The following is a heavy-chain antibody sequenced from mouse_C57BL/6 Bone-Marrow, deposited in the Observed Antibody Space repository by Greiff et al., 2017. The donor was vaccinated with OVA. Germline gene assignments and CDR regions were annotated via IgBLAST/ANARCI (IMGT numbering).Heavy chain of an antibody. CDR1: GFTFSSYG. D-gene: IGHD1-1*01. J-gene: IGHJ3*01. Sequence: EVQVVESGGDLVKPGGSLKLSCAASGFTFSSYGMSWVRQTPDKRLEWVATISSGGSYTYYPDSVKGRFTISRDNAKNTLYLQMSSLKSEDTAMYYCARQVYGSSPFAYWGQGTLVTVSA. CDR2: ISSGGSYT. CDR3: ARQVYGSSPFAY. V-gene: IGHV5-6*01.